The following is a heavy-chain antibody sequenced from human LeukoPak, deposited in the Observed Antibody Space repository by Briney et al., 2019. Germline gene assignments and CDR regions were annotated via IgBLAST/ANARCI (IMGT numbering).Heavy chain of an antibody. CDR1: GGSISSSSYY. CDR3: ARDITGPQDF. J-gene: IGHJ4*02. D-gene: IGHD1-20*01. V-gene: IGHV4-39*07. Sequence: SETLSLTCTVSGGSISSSSYYWGWIRQPPGKGLEWIGSIYYSGSTYYNPSLKSRVTISVDTSKNQFSLKLSSVTAADTAVYYCARDITGPQDFWGQGTLVTVSS. CDR2: IYYSGST.